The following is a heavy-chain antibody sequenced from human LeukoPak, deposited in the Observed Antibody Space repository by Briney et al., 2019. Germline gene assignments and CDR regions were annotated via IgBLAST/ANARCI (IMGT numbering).Heavy chain of an antibody. V-gene: IGHV1-2*06. J-gene: IGHJ3*02. Sequence: GASVNVSCKASGYTFTGYYMRWVRQAPGKGLEWMGRINPNSGCTNYAQKFQGRVTMTRDTSISTAYMELSRLRSADTAVHYCAGDFLGAHAFEIWGQGTMVTVSS. CDR1: GYTFTGYY. D-gene: IGHD3-16*01. CDR3: AGDFLGAHAFEI. CDR2: INPNSGCT.